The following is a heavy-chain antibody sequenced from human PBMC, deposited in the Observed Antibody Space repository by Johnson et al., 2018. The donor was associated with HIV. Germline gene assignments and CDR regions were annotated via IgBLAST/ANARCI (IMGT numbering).Heavy chain of an antibody. J-gene: IGHJ3*02. CDR3: AKSAPFYYDSPADAFDI. Sequence: VQLVESGGGVVQPGRSLRLSCAASGFTFSSYAMSWVRQAPGKGLEWVSAISGSGGSTYYADSVKGRFTISSDNSKNTLYLQMNSLRAEDTAVYYCAKSAPFYYDSPADAFDIWGQGTMVTVSS. V-gene: IGHV3-23*04. D-gene: IGHD3-22*01. CDR1: GFTFSSYA. CDR2: ISGSGGST.